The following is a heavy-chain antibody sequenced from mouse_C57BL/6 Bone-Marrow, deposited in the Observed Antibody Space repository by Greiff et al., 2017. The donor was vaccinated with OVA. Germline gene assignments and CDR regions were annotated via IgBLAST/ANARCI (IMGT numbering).Heavy chain of an antibody. Sequence: VKLQESGAELVRPGASVKLSCKASGYTFTDYYINWVKQRPGQGLEWIARIYPGSGNTYYNEKFKGKATLTAEKSSSTAYMQLSSLTSEDSAVYFCARRVALKGYCYFDFWGTGTTVTVSS. V-gene: IGHV1-76*01. J-gene: IGHJ1*03. CDR2: IYPGSGNT. CDR1: GYTFTDYY. CDR3: ARRVALKGYCYFDF.